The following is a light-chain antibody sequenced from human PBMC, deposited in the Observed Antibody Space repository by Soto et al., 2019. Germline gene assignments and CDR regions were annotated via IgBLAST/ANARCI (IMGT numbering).Light chain of an antibody. CDR2: LNSDGSH. CDR3: QTWGTGILV. V-gene: IGLV4-69*01. CDR1: SGHRSYA. Sequence: QLVLTQSPSASASLGASVKLTCTLSSGHRSYAIAWHQQQPEKGPRYLMKLNSDGSHSKGDGIPDRFSGSSSGAERYLTISSLQSEDEADYYCQTWGTGILVFGGGTQLTVL. J-gene: IGLJ2*01.